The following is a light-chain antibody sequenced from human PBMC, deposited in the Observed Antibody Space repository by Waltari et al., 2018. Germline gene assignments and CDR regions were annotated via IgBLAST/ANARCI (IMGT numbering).Light chain of an antibody. V-gene: IGLV2-14*03. CDR3: SSYISSSTLEL. CDR2: DVS. Sequence: QSALTQPASVSGSPGQSITISCTGTSSDVGAYNYVSWYQQHPGKAPKLIIFDVSNRPAVVSNRFSGSKSGNTASLTISGLQAEDEADYYCSSYISSSTLELFGGGTSLTVL. CDR1: SSDVGAYNY. J-gene: IGLJ2*01.